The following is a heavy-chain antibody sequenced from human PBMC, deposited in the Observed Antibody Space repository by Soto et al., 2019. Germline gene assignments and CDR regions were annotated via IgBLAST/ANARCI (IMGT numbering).Heavy chain of an antibody. D-gene: IGHD6-6*01. V-gene: IGHV5-51*01. CDR2: IYPGDSDT. CDR3: ARDGLSSSSSFHY. Sequence: EVQLVQSGAEVTKPGESLKISCKASGYSFTDYWIGWVRQMTGKGLEWMGIIYPGDSDTKYSPSFQGQVTMSADKSISTAYLQWNSLKASDTAMYYCARDGLSSSSSFHYWGQGTLVTVSS. CDR1: GYSFTDYW. J-gene: IGHJ4*02.